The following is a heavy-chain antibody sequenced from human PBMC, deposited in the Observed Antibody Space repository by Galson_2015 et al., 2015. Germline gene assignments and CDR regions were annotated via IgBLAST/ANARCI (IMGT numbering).Heavy chain of an antibody. CDR2: ISYDGSNK. CDR1: GFTFSSYG. Sequence: SLRLSCAAFGFTFSSYGMHWVRQAPGKGLEWEAVISYDGSNKYYADSVKGRFTISRDNSKNTLYLQMNSLRAEDTAVYYCAKASRIVGATTSGFDYWGQGTLVTVSS. D-gene: IGHD1-26*01. CDR3: AKASRIVGATTSGFDY. J-gene: IGHJ4*02. V-gene: IGHV3-30*18.